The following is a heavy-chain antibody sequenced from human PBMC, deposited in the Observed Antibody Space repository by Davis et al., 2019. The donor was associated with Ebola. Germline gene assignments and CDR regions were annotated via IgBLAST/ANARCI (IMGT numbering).Heavy chain of an antibody. V-gene: IGHV3-21*01. CDR1: GFTFSSYS. Sequence: GSLRLSCAASGFTFSSYSMNWVRQAPGKGLEWVSSISSSSSYIYYADSVKGRFTISRDNSKNTLYLQMNSLRAEDTAVYYCAKDGAVDTAMVGDYWGQGTLVTVSS. CDR2: ISSSSSYI. J-gene: IGHJ4*02. D-gene: IGHD5-18*01. CDR3: AKDGAVDTAMVGDY.